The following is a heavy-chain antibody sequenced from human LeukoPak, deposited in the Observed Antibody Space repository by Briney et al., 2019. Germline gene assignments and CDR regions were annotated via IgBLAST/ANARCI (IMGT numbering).Heavy chain of an antibody. CDR1: GGTFSSYA. J-gene: IGHJ6*02. CDR3: ARLASSSWPLYYYYGMDV. V-gene: IGHV1-69*04. CDR2: IIPIFGIA. Sequence: GASVKVSCKASGGTFSSYAISWVRQAPGQGLEWMGRIIPIFGIANYAQKFQGRVTMTRNTSISTAYMELSSLRSEDTAVYYCARLASSSWPLYYYYGMDVWGQGTTVTVSS. D-gene: IGHD6-13*01.